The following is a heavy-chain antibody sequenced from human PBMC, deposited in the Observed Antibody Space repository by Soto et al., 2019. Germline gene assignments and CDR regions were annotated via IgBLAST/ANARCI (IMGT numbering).Heavy chain of an antibody. J-gene: IGHJ6*02. CDR2: IWYNGSDK. CDR1: GFTFSSYG. Sequence: GGSLRLFCAASGFTFSSYGMHWVRQAPGKGLEWVAVIWYNGSDKKYADSVKGRFTISRDNSEKTLYLQMNSLRAEDTAVYYCAKDYGDWTGLYYYGMDVWGQGTTVTVSS. V-gene: IGHV3-33*06. CDR3: AKDYGDWTGLYYYGMDV. D-gene: IGHD4-17*01.